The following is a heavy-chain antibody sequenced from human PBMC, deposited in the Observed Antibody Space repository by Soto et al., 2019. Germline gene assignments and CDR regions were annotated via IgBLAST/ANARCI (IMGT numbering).Heavy chain of an antibody. CDR2: IYYSGST. D-gene: IGHD3-3*01. CDR3: ARHGAEYDFWSGYYNLYYYYMDV. J-gene: IGHJ6*03. V-gene: IGHV4-39*01. Sequence: SETLSLTCTVSGGSISSSSYYWGWIRQPPGKGLEWIGSIYYSGSTYYNPSLKIRVTISVDTSKNQFSLKLSSVTAADTAVYYCARHGAEYDFWSGYYNLYYYYMDVWGKGTTVTVSS. CDR1: GGSISSSSYY.